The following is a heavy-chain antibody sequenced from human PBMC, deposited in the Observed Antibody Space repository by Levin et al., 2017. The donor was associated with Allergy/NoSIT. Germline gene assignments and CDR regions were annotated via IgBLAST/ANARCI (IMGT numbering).Heavy chain of an antibody. V-gene: IGHV3-33*08. CDR3: ARGNRNWDYMETGPNVDY. J-gene: IGHJ4*02. CDR1: GFTFSDYN. D-gene: IGHD1-7*01. CDR2: IWYNDNNI. Sequence: PGGSLRLSCEASGFTFSDYNMHWVRQAPGKGLEWLAFIWYNDNNIFYGDSVRGRFTVSRDNSKNTVYLQMNSLRVEDTAVYYCARGNRNWDYMETGPNVDYWGRGTLVTVSS.